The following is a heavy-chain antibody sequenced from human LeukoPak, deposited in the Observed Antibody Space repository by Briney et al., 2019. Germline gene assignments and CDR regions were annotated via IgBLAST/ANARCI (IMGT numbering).Heavy chain of an antibody. J-gene: IGHJ1*01. D-gene: IGHD3-22*01. CDR1: IDSFTDYY. Sequence: SETLSLTCAVSIDSFTDYYWNWIRQPPGKGLEWIGYIYYSGSTNYNPSLKSRVTISVDTSKNQFSLKLSSVTAADTAVYYCARLKYYYDSSGSRAEYFQHWGQGTLVTASS. CDR2: IYYSGST. V-gene: IGHV4-59*01. CDR3: ARLKYYYDSSGSRAEYFQH.